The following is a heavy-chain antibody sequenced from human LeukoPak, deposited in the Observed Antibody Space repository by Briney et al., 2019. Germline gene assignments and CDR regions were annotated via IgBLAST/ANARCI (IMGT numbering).Heavy chain of an antibody. CDR1: GGSISSNNYY. J-gene: IGHJ5*02. D-gene: IGHD3-10*01. V-gene: IGHV4-39*07. CDR3: ARGGYYGSGNDFRFDP. CDR2: IYYSGST. Sequence: SETLSLTCTVSGGSISSNNYYWGWIRQPPGKGLEWIGSIYYSGSTYYNPSLKSRVTISVDTSKNQFSLKLSSVTAADTAIYYCARGGYYGSGNDFRFDPWGQGTLVTVSS.